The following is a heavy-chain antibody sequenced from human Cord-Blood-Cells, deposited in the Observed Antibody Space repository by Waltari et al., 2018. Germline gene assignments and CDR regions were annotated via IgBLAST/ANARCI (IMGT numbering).Heavy chain of an antibody. J-gene: IGHJ4*02. D-gene: IGHD2-2*01. CDR3: ARALEGTSCYDY. CDR2: INHSGST. V-gene: IGHV4-34*01. CDR1: GGSFSGYY. Sequence: QVQLQQWGAGRLKPSETLSLTCAVYGGSFSGYYWGWIRQPPGKGLEWIGEINHSGSTNYNPSLKSRVTISVDTSKNQFSLKLSSVTAADTAVYYCARALEGTSCYDYWGQGTLVTVSS.